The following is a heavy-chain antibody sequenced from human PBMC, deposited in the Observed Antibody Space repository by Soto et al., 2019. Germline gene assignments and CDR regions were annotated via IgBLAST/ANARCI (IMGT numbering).Heavy chain of an antibody. Sequence: GGSLRLSCAASGFTFSSYSMNWVRQAPGKGLEWVSSISSSSSYKYYPHSVKGRFTISRDNAKNSLYLQMNSLRAEDTAVYYCARVVVDYYDSSGYLSAFDIWGQGTMVTVSS. V-gene: IGHV3-21*01. CDR2: ISSSSSYK. CDR1: GFTFSSYS. CDR3: ARVVVDYYDSSGYLSAFDI. J-gene: IGHJ3*02. D-gene: IGHD3-22*01.